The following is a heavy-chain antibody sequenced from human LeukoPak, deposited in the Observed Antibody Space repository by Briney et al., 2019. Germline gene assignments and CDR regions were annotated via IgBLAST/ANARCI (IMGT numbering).Heavy chain of an antibody. CDR1: GFTFSSYA. CDR3: ATLVVAADTFDY. D-gene: IGHD2-15*01. Sequence: PGGSLRLSCAASGFTFSSYAMSWVRQAPGKGLEWVSAISGSGGSTYYADSVKGRFTISRDNSKNTLYLQMNNLRAEDTAVYYCATLVVAADTFDYWGQGTLVTVSS. J-gene: IGHJ4*02. V-gene: IGHV3-23*01. CDR2: ISGSGGST.